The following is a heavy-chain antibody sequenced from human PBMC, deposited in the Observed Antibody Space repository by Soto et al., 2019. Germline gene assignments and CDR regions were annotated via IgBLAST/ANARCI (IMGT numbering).Heavy chain of an antibody. V-gene: IGHV3-9*01. J-gene: IGHJ6*02. CDR2: ISWNSGDI. Sequence: EVQLVESGGDLVQPGRSLRLSCAASGFTFDDYAMHWVRLAPGKGLEWVSGISWNSGDIYYADSVKGRFTISRDNAKNSLYLQMNSLRPADTAMYYCAKDAIHVLLGYTYGAGGMDVWGQGTTVTVSS. CDR1: GFTFDDYA. D-gene: IGHD5-18*01. CDR3: AKDAIHVLLGYTYGAGGMDV.